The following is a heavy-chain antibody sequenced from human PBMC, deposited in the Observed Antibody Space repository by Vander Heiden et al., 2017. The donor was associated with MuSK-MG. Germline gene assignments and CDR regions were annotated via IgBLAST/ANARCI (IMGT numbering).Heavy chain of an antibody. V-gene: IGHV3-7*03. Sequence: QLVESGGGLVQPGGSLRLSCEASGFTFSKFWMSWVRQAPGKGLEWVASIKQDGSETYYVESVKGRFTFSRDNAKRSMHLQMKSLRAEDTAVYYCVRGDDSYFYFFYMDVWGNGTTATVSS. CDR2: IKQDGSET. CDR3: VRGDDSYFYFFYMDV. D-gene: IGHD1-1*01. CDR1: GFTFSKFW. J-gene: IGHJ6*03.